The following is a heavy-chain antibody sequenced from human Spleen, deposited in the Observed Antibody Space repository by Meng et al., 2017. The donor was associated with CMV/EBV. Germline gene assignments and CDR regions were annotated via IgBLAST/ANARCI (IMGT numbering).Heavy chain of an antibody. CDR3: ARDLLARDYSLNWFDP. J-gene: IGHJ5*02. V-gene: IGHV1-18*01. CDR2: ISAYNGNT. Sequence: ASVKVSCKASGYTFTGYGINWVRQAPGQGLEWLGWISAYNGNTNFAQKFQGRVTMTTDTSTTTTSMELRSLTSDDTAVYYCARDLLARDYSLNWFDPWGQGTLVTVSS. CDR1: GYTFTGYG. D-gene: IGHD4-17*01.